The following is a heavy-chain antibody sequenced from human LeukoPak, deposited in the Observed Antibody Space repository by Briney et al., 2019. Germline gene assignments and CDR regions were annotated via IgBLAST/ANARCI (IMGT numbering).Heavy chain of an antibody. CDR2: INGSGGST. Sequence: GGSLRLSCAASGFTFSSYSMSWVRQAPGKGLEWVSAINGSGGSTYDADSVKGRFTISRDNSKNTLYLQMNSLRAEDTAVYYCAKDRFQTAMFLIYYSDSSGYYLPCPNYFDYWGQGTLVTVSS. J-gene: IGHJ4*02. V-gene: IGHV3-23*01. D-gene: IGHD3-22*01. CDR3: AKDRFQTAMFLIYYSDSSGYYLPCPNYFDY. CDR1: GFTFSSYS.